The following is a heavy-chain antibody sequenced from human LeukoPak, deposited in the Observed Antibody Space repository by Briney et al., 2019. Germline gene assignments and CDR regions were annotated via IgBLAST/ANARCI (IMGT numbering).Heavy chain of an antibody. D-gene: IGHD3-22*01. CDR2: IIPILGIA. V-gene: IGHV1-69*04. Sequence: GASVRVSSRPSGGTSSSYAISWVRQALGQGLEWRGRIIPILGIANYAQKFQGRVTITADKSTSTAYMELSSLRSEDTAVYYCARDSGGYYYDSSGLFMGYWGQGTLVTVSS. CDR1: GGTSSSYA. CDR3: ARDSGGYYYDSSGLFMGY. J-gene: IGHJ4*02.